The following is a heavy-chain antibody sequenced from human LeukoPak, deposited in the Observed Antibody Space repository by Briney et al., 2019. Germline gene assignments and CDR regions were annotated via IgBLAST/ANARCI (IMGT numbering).Heavy chain of an antibody. CDR3: ARGEYSGYAFDR. Sequence: SETLSLTCTVSGVSISRYYWSWLRQPPGKGLEWIGNIYYNGSTNYKPSLKSRVTISVHTSKNQFSLNLRSLTAADTAVYYCARGEYSGYAFDRWGQGTRVTVSS. V-gene: IGHV4-59*01. CDR1: GVSISRYY. J-gene: IGHJ5*02. CDR2: IYYNGST. D-gene: IGHD5-12*01.